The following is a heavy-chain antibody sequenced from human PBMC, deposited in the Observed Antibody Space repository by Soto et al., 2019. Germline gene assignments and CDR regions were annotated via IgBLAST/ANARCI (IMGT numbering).Heavy chain of an antibody. D-gene: IGHD3-16*01. CDR2: IYYTGYT. J-gene: IGHJ4*02. CDR1: GGSVSGDSISSSTYY. V-gene: IGHV4-39*01. CDR3: ARHPYDYVFDS. Sequence: SETLSLTCTVSGGSVSGDSISSSTYYWGWIRQPPGKGLEWIGSIYYTGYTYYNPSLKSRVTISVHTSKNQFSLKLAYVTAADTTVYYCARHPYDYVFDSWGQGTLVTVSS.